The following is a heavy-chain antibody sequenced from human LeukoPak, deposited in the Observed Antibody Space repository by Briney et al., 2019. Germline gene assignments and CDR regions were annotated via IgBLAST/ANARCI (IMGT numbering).Heavy chain of an antibody. J-gene: IGHJ4*02. CDR2: IYHSGST. CDR1: GYSISSGYY. CDR3: ARSGYCSGGSCYPEDYFDY. V-gene: IGHV4-38-2*01. Sequence: NASETLSLTCAVSGYSISSGYYWGWLRQPPGKGLEWVGIIYHSGSTYYYPSLKSRVTISVDTSKNPFSLKLSPVRAADTAVYYCARSGYCSGGSCYPEDYFDYWGQGTLVAVSS. D-gene: IGHD2-15*01.